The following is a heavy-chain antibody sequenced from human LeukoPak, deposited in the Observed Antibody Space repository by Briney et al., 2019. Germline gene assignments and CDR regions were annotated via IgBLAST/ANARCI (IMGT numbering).Heavy chain of an antibody. D-gene: IGHD6-25*01. CDR2: ITKDGSST. CDR3: ATQQRGNQAY. J-gene: IGHJ4*02. V-gene: IGHV3-74*01. Sequence: GGSLRLSCAASVLTFSIHWMDWVRQAPGKGLVWVSRITKDGSSTTYADSVKCRFTISRDNAKNMLYLQVKSLRAVATAVYYGATQQRGNQAYWGQGTLVPASS. CDR1: VLTFSIHW.